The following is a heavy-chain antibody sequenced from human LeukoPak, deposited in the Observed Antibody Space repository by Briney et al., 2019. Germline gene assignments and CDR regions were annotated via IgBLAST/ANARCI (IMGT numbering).Heavy chain of an antibody. CDR3: AKGYGTTGTASSNWFDP. CDR2: ISGSGGST. CDR1: GFTFSSYA. Sequence: GGSLRLSCAASGFTFSSYAMSWVRQAPGKGLEWVSAISGSGGSTYYADSVKGRFTISRDNSKNTLYLQMNSLRAEDTAVYYCAKGYGTTGTASSNWFDPWGQGTLVTVSS. V-gene: IGHV3-23*01. D-gene: IGHD1-1*01. J-gene: IGHJ5*02.